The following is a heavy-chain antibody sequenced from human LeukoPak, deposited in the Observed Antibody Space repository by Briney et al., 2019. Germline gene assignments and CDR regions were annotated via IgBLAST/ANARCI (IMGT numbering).Heavy chain of an antibody. CDR1: GYTFTSYA. V-gene: IGHV7-4-1*02. CDR2: INTNTGNP. D-gene: IGHD3-10*01. Sequence: ASVKVSCKASGYTFTSYAMNWVRQAPGQGLEWMGWINTNTGNPTYAQGFTGRFVFSLDTSVSTAYLQISSLKAEDTAVYYCARPHVLLWFGELYYFDYWGQGTLVTVSS. J-gene: IGHJ4*02. CDR3: ARPHVLLWFGELYYFDY.